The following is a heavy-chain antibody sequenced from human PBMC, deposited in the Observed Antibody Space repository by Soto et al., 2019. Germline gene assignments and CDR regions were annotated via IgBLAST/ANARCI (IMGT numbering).Heavy chain of an antibody. V-gene: IGHV4-59*01. CDR1: GGSISSYY. CDR3: ARLTMVRGVTDYYYYGMDV. J-gene: IGHJ6*02. D-gene: IGHD3-10*01. CDR2: IYYSGST. Sequence: PSETLSLTCTVSGGSISSYYWCWIRQPPGQGLEWIGYIYYSGSTNYNPSLKSRVTISVDTSKNQFSLKLSSVTAADTAVYYCARLTMVRGVTDYYYYGMDVWGQGTTVTVSS.